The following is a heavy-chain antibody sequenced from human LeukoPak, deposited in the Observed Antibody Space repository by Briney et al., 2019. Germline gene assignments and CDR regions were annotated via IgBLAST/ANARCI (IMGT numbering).Heavy chain of an antibody. CDR2: ISGSGGST. Sequence: GGSLRLSCAASGFTFSSYAMSWVRQAPGKGLEWVSAISGSGGSTYYADSVKGRFTVSRDNAKNTLYLQMHSLRAEDTAVYYCARGWTAPPDYWGQGTLVTVSS. D-gene: IGHD3/OR15-3a*01. CDR3: ARGWTAPPDY. CDR1: GFTFSSYA. V-gene: IGHV3-23*01. J-gene: IGHJ4*02.